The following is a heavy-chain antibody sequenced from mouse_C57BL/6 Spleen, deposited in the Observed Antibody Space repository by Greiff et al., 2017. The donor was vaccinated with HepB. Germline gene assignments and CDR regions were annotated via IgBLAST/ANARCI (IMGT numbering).Heavy chain of an antibody. D-gene: IGHD1-1*01. V-gene: IGHV6-6*01. Sequence: EVKLVESGGGLVQPGGSMKLSCAASGFTFSDAWMDWVRQSPEKGLEWVAEIRNKANNHATYYAESVKGRFTISRDDSKSSVYLQMNSLRAEDTGIYYCTRDYGSSYGAWFAYWGQGTLVTVSA. J-gene: IGHJ3*01. CDR1: GFTFSDAW. CDR3: TRDYGSSYGAWFAY. CDR2: IRNKANNHAT.